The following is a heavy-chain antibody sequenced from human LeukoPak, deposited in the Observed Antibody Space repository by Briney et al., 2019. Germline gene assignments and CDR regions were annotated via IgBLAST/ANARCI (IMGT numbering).Heavy chain of an antibody. Sequence: GGSLRLSCAASGFTFSSYAMHWVRQAPGKGLEWVAVISYDGSNKYYADSVKGRFTISRDNSKNTLYLQMNSLRAEDTAVYYCARSGAEGYWGQGTLVTVSS. J-gene: IGHJ4*02. CDR1: GFTFSSYA. CDR3: ARSGAEGY. CDR2: ISYDGSNK. V-gene: IGHV3-30-3*01. D-gene: IGHD1-26*01.